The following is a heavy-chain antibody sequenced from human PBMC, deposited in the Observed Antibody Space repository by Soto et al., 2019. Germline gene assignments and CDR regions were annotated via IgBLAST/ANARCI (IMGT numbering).Heavy chain of an antibody. CDR1: GFTFSSYG. J-gene: IGHJ6*03. D-gene: IGHD6-13*01. CDR3: ASPPPTAAGTAYYYYYMDV. V-gene: IGHV3-30*03. Sequence: HPGGSLRLSCAASGFTFSSYGMHWVRQAPGKGLEWVAVISYDGSNKYYADSVKGRFTISRDNSKNTLYLQMNSLRAEDTAVYYCASPPPTAAGTAYYYYYMDVWGKGTTVTVSS. CDR2: ISYDGSNK.